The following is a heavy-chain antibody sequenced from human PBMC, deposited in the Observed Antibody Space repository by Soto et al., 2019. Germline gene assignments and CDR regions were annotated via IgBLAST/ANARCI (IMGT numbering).Heavy chain of an antibody. V-gene: IGHV1-69*06. J-gene: IGHJ6*02. D-gene: IGHD3-22*01. CDR1: GGTFSSYA. CDR2: IITIFGTA. CDR3: ARDRYRDSSGYYRSYYYYGMDV. Sequence: QVQLVQSGAEVKKPGSSVKVSCKASGGTFSSYAISWVRQAPGQGLEWMGGIITIFGTANYAQKFQGRGTITADKSTSTAYLELSRLRSEDTAVYYCARDRYRDSSGYYRSYYYYGMDVWGQGTTVTVSS.